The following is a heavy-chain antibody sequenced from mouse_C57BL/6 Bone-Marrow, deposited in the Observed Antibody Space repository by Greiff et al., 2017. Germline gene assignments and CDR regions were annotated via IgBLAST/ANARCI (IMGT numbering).Heavy chain of an antibody. D-gene: IGHD1-1*01. CDR3: ANKSYYYGSSYVDY. V-gene: IGHV5-2*01. CDR1: EYEFPSHD. J-gene: IGHJ2*01. CDR2: INSDGGST. Sequence: VQLQESGGGLVQPGESLKLSCESNEYEFPSHDMSWVRKTPEKRLELVAAINSDGGSTYYPDTMERRFIISRDNTKKTLYLQMSSLRSEDTALYYCANKSYYYGSSYVDYWGQGTTLTVSS.